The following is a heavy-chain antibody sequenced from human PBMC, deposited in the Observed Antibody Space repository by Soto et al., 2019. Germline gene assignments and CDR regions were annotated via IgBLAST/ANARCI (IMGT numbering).Heavy chain of an antibody. J-gene: IGHJ4*02. Sequence: EVQLVESGGGLMQPGGSLRLSCAASGFTVSHNYMSWVRQAPGKGLEWVSIIYSGGSTYYANSVKRRFTISRDNSKNTLYLQMNSLRAEDTAVYYCARGRVAALLPYYYDSWGQGTLVTVS. D-gene: IGHD3-10*01. CDR1: GFTVSHNY. CDR3: ARGRVAALLPYYYDS. CDR2: IYSGGST. V-gene: IGHV3-53*01.